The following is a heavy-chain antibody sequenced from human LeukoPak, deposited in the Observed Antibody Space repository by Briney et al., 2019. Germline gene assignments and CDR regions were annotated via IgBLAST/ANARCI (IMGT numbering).Heavy chain of an antibody. CDR1: GYTFTSYG. Sequence: SVKVSCKASGYTFTSYGISWVRQAPGQGLEWMGGIIPIFGTANYAQKFQGRVTITADESTSTAYMELSSLRSEDTAVYYCARGGYCSSTSCYYFDYWGQGTLVTVSS. CDR2: IIPIFGTA. D-gene: IGHD2-2*01. V-gene: IGHV1-69*13. CDR3: ARGGYCSSTSCYYFDY. J-gene: IGHJ4*02.